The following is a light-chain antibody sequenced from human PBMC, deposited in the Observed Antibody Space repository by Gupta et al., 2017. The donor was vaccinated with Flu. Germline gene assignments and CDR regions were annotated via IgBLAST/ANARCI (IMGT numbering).Light chain of an antibody. V-gene: IGKV1-33*01. CDR1: QDISNY. J-gene: IGKJ2*01. CDR2: DAS. Sequence: SSLSASVGDRVTITCQASQDISNYLKWYQQKPGKAPKLLIYDASNLETGVPARFSGSGSGTDFTFTISSLQPEDIATYYCQQYDNLPSYTFGQGTKLEIK. CDR3: QQYDNLPSYT.